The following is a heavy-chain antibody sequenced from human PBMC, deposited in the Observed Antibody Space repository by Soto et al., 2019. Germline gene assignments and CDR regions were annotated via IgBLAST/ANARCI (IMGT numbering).Heavy chain of an antibody. J-gene: IGHJ6*02. CDR3: ARTRVESSSFRLYYYGMDV. V-gene: IGHV3-48*03. D-gene: IGHD6-6*01. CDR2: ISSSGNII. Sequence: EVQLVQSGGGLIQPGGSLRLTCAASGFDFSNYEMNWVRQAPGKGLEWVSYISSSGNIIYYADSVKGRFIISRDNSKNAVYLQMSSLRAEDTAIYHCARTRVESSSFRLYYYGMDVWGQGTTVTVS. CDR1: GFDFSNYE.